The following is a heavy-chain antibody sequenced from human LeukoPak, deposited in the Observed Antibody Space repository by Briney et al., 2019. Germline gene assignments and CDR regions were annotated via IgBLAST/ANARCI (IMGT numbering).Heavy chain of an antibody. J-gene: IGHJ4*02. V-gene: IGHV1-3*01. Sequence: ASVKVSCKASGYTFTSYSIHWVRQAPGQGLEWMGWINAGNGDTKYSQSFQGRVTITRDTSASTAYMELSSLRSEDTAVYYCARVLWFGDLLVWTLGYWGQGTLVTASS. CDR1: GYTFTSYS. D-gene: IGHD3-10*01. CDR3: ARVLWFGDLLVWTLGY. CDR2: INAGNGDT.